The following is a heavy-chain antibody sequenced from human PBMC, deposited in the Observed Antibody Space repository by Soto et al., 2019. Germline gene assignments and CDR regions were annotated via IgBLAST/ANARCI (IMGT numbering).Heavy chain of an antibody. Sequence: QVQLVESGGGVVQSGRSLRLSCAASGFTFSTYAMHWVRQAPGKGLDWVAVISYDGSKQYDADSVKGRFTISRDNSKNTLYLQMNSLRDEDTAVYYCASGDYYGSGKKRPNDYWGQGTLVIVSS. D-gene: IGHD3-10*01. J-gene: IGHJ4*02. CDR3: ASGDYYGSGKKRPNDY. CDR1: GFTFSTYA. V-gene: IGHV3-30-3*01. CDR2: ISYDGSKQ.